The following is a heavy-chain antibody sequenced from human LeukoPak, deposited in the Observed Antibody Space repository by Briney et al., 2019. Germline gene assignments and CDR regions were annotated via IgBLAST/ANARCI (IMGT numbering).Heavy chain of an antibody. V-gene: IGHV3-48*03. J-gene: IGHJ3*02. CDR1: GFTFSSYE. D-gene: IGHD3-22*01. CDR3: ARVPRDSSGSAFDI. CDR2: ISSSGSTI. Sequence: PGGSLRLSCAASGFTFSSYEMNWVRQAPGKGLEWVSYISSSGSTIYYADSVKGRFTISRDNAKNSLYLQMNSLRAEDTAVYYCARVPRDSSGSAFDIWGQGTMVTVSS.